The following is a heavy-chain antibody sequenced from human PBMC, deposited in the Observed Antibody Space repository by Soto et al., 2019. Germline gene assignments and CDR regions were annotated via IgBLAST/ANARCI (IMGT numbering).Heavy chain of an antibody. V-gene: IGHV3-30*18. CDR2: ISYDGSNK. Sequence: GGPLRLSCAASGFTFSSYGMHWVRQAPGKGLEWVAVISYDGSNKYYADSVKGRFTISRDNSKNTLYLQMNSLRAEDTAVYYCAKDLRDSEDYFDYWGQGTLVTVSS. J-gene: IGHJ4*02. D-gene: IGHD1-26*01. CDR3: AKDLRDSEDYFDY. CDR1: GFTFSSYG.